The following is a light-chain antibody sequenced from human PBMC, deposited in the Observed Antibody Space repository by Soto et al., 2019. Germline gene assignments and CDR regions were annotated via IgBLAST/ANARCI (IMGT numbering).Light chain of an antibody. CDR2: FGS. CDR3: MQALQSLT. CDR1: QSLLYNNTYNY. Sequence: EIVMTQSPLTLAVTPGEPASISCRSSQSLLYNNTYNYLDWYVQKPGQSPQLLIYFGSNRAPGVPDRFSGSGSGTDFTLKINRVEAEDVGTYYCMQALQSLTFGQGTRLEIK. J-gene: IGKJ5*01. V-gene: IGKV2-28*01.